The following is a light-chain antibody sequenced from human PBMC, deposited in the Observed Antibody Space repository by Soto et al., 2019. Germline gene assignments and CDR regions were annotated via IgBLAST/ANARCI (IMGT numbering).Light chain of an antibody. CDR2: DVS. CDR3: SSYTRSSTLV. V-gene: IGLV2-14*01. CDR1: SSDVGDYNY. J-gene: IGLJ1*01. Sequence: QSVLTQPASVSGSPGQSITISCTGTSSDVGDYNYVSWYQQHPCKAPKVMIYDVSNRPSGVFNRFSGSKSGNTASLTISGLQAEGEADYYCSSYTRSSTLVFGTGTKVTVL.